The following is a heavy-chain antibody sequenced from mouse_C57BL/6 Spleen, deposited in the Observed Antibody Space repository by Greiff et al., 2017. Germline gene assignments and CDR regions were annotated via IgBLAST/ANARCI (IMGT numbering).Heavy chain of an antibody. J-gene: IGHJ3*01. CDR1: GYTFTSYW. CDR3: ARLGLTGTFAY. CDR2: IDPSDSET. D-gene: IGHD4-1*01. Sequence: VQLQQPGAELVRPGSSVKLSCKASGYTFTSYWMHWVKQRPIQGLEWIGNIDPSDSETHYNQKFKDKATLTVDKSSSTAYMQLSSLTSEDSAVYYCARLGLTGTFAYWGQGTLVTVSA. V-gene: IGHV1-52*01.